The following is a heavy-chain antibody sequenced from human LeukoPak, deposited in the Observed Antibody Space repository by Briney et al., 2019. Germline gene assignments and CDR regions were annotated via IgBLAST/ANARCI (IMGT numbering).Heavy chain of an antibody. J-gene: IGHJ4*02. CDR3: ARITFGGVIVNGD. V-gene: IGHV1-8*02. D-gene: IGHD3-16*02. CDR1: GYTFTSYY. CDR2: MNPNSGNT. Sequence: GASVKVPCKASGYTFTSYYMHWVRQAPGQGLEWMGWMNPNSGNTGYAQKFQGRVTMTRNTSITTAYMELSSLRSEDTAVYYCARITFGGVIVNGDWGQGTLVTVSS.